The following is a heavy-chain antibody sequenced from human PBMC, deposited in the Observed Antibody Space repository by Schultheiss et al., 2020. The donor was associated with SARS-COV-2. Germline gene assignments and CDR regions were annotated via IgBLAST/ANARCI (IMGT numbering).Heavy chain of an antibody. CDR3: ARDTGGAYS. D-gene: IGHD2-8*02. V-gene: IGHV4-38-2*02. Sequence: SQTLSLTCTVSGYSISSGYYWGWIRQPPGKGLEWIGSIYHSGSTKYNPSLKSRVTISVDTSKNQFSLKLSSVTAADTAVYYCARDTGGAYSWGQGTLVTVSS. J-gene: IGHJ4*02. CDR2: IYHSGST. CDR1: GYSISSGYY.